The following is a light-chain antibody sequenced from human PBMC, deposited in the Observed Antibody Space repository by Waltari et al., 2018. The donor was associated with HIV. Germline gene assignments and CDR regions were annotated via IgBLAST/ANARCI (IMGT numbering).Light chain of an antibody. CDR1: HGINNN. J-gene: IGKJ4*01. V-gene: IGKV3-15*01. Sequence: EAVMTQSPATLSVSPGETAPLSCRASHGINNNLAWYQQKPGQAPSLLIFDPSARATGIPDRFSGSGSGTEFTLTISSLQSEDFAVYYCQQYDDWTVFGGGTKVDIK. CDR3: QQYDDWTV. CDR2: DPS.